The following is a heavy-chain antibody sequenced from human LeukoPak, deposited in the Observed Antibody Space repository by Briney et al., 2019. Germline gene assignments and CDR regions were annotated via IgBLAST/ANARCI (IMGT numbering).Heavy chain of an antibody. D-gene: IGHD2-21*02. Sequence: SQTLSLTCTVSGGSFSSGFYWSWIRQHPGKGLEWIGYIYYSGGTYYNPSLKSRVSILLDTSKKQFSLKLTSVTVADTAVYYCARAMTSRYFDYWGQGTLVTVSS. CDR3: ARAMTSRYFDY. V-gene: IGHV4-31*03. CDR2: IYYSGGT. J-gene: IGHJ4*02. CDR1: GGSFSSGFY.